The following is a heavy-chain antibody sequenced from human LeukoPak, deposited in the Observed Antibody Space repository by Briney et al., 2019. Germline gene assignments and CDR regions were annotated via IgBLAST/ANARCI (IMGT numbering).Heavy chain of an antibody. J-gene: IGHJ4*02. CDR3: TRRPGYCTSISCAYDY. CDR1: DFTFSESG. V-gene: IGHV3-73*01. Sequence: PGGSLRLSCVGSDFTFSESGIHWVRQAPGEELVWGGHSRSNIHNSATAYTPSVEGRFTISRDASKNTAYLRMHSLKSDDTAMYFCTRRPGYCTSISCAYDYWGQGSLVIVSS. D-gene: IGHD2-8*01. CDR2: SRSNIHNSAT.